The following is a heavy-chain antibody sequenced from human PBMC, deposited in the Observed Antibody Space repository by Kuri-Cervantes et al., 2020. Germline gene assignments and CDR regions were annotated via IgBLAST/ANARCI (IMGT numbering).Heavy chain of an antibody. CDR3: ARQEYGDHGFDH. CDR2: MYYTGNT. CDR1: GYSISISGYY. Sequence: SETLSLTCDVFGYSISISGYYWGWIRQAPGKGLEWIGSMYYTGNTYYRLSLKSRVTISEDTSKNQLSLTLSFVTAADTAMYYCARQEYGDHGFDHWGQGTLVTVSS. D-gene: IGHD4-17*01. V-gene: IGHV4-39*01. J-gene: IGHJ4*02.